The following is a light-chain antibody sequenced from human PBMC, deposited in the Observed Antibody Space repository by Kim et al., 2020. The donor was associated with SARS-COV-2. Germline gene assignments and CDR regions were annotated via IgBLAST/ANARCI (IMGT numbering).Light chain of an antibody. Sequence: SSELTQDPAVSVALGQTVRITCQGDSLRSYYASWYQQKPGQAPVLVIYGKNNRPSGIPDRCSGSSSGNTASLTITGAQAEDEADYYCNSRDSSGNHRGVFGGGTQLTVL. CDR1: SLRSYY. V-gene: IGLV3-19*01. J-gene: IGLJ3*02. CDR3: NSRDSSGNHRGV. CDR2: GKN.